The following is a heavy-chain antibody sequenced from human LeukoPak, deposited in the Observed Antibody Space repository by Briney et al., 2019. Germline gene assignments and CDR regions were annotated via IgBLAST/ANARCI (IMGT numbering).Heavy chain of an antibody. CDR1: GYTFTGYY. D-gene: IGHD3-10*01. V-gene: IGHV1-2*02. J-gene: IGHJ3*02. CDR3: ARGPATITMVRGVSCDI. Sequence: ASVRVSCKASGYTFTGYYMHWVRQAPGQGLEWMGWINPNSGGTNYAQKFQGRVTMTRDTSISTAYMELSRLRSDDTAVYYCARGPATITMVRGVSCDIWGQGTMVTVSS. CDR2: INPNSGGT.